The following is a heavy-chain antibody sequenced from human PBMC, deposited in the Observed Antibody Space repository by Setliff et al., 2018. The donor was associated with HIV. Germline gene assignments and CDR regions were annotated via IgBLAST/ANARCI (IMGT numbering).Heavy chain of an antibody. J-gene: IGHJ4*02. D-gene: IGHD5-12*01. Sequence: PSETLSLTCSVSGGSVSSTSNYWGWIRQPPGKGLEWIGSIYYSGSTYYNPSLKSRVTISVDTSKNQFSLKLSSVTAAGTAVYYCARVQVGGYNFYFDYWGQGTLVTVSS. CDR1: GGSVSSTSNY. V-gene: IGHV4-39*01. CDR2: IYYSGST. CDR3: ARVQVGGYNFYFDY.